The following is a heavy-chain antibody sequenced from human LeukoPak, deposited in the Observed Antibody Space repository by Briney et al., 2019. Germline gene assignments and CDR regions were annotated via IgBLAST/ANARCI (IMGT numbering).Heavy chain of an antibody. V-gene: IGHV1-69*04. CDR2: IIPFLGTV. J-gene: IGHJ4*02. CDR1: GGTFSRNG. Sequence: ASVKVSCKASGGTFSRNGFSWVRLAPGQRLEWMGRIIPFLGTVNYAQKFQDRVTITADKSTGTTYMQLISLRSDDTAMYYCARDGDDDILTGCFVHWGQGTLVTVSS. CDR3: ARDGDDDILTGCFVH. D-gene: IGHD3-9*01.